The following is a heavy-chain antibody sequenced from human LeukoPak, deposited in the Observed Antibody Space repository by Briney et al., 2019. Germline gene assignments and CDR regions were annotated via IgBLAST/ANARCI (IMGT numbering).Heavy chain of an antibody. CDR2: INHSGST. CDR3: ARRGLANYDILTGYYREYYFDY. CDR1: GGSFSGYY. J-gene: IGHJ4*02. V-gene: IGHV4-34*01. Sequence: SETLSLTCAVYGGSFSGYYWSWIRQPPGKGLEWIGEINHSGSTNYNPSLKSRVTISVDTSKNQFSLKLSSVTAADTAVYYCARRGLANYDILTGYYREYYFDYWGQGTLVTVSS. D-gene: IGHD3-9*01.